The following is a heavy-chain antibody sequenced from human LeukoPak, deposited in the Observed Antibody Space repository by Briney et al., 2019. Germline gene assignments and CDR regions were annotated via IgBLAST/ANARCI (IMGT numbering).Heavy chain of an antibody. J-gene: IGHJ4*02. CDR2: ISSSSSYI. CDR3: ARSFYSGSPTDY. Sequence: GGSLRLSCAASGFTFSSYSMNWVRQAPGKGLEWVSSISSSSSYIYYADSVKGRFTISRDNAKNSLYLQMNSLRAEGTAVYYCARSFYSGSPTDYWGQGTLVTVSS. V-gene: IGHV3-21*01. CDR1: GFTFSSYS. D-gene: IGHD1-26*01.